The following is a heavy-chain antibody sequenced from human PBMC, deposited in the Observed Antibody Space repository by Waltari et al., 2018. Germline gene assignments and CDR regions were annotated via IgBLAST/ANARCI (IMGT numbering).Heavy chain of an antibody. D-gene: IGHD5-18*01. CDR1: GGSISSSSYY. J-gene: IGHJ4*02. CDR2: IYYSGST. Sequence: QLQLQESGPGLVKPSETLSLTCTVSGGSISSSSYYWGWIRQPPGKGLEWIGSIYYSGSTYYNPSLTSRVTISVDTSKNQFSLKLSAVTAADTAVYYCARLIRYSYAMWGQGTLVTVSS. V-gene: IGHV4-39*01. CDR3: ARLIRYSYAM.